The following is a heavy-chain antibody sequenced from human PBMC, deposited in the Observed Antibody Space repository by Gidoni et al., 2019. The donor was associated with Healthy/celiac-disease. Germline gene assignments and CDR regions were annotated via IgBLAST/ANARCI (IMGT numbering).Heavy chain of an antibody. CDR1: GGTFSSYT. CDR3: ARAVSVTTEYFDY. Sequence: EVKKPGSSVKVSCKASGGTFSSYTISWVRQAPGQGLEWIGRIIPILGIANYAQKFQGRVTITADKSTSTAYMELSSLRSEDTAVYYCARAVSVTTEYFDYWGQGTLVTVSS. D-gene: IGHD4-17*01. CDR2: IIPILGIA. V-gene: IGHV1-69*02. J-gene: IGHJ4*02.